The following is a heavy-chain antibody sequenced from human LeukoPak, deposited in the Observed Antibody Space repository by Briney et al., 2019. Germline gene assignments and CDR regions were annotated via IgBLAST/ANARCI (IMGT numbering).Heavy chain of an antibody. CDR2: IIPIFGTA. CDR3: ARGGYSSSWYGIYYYMDV. D-gene: IGHD6-13*01. J-gene: IGHJ6*03. V-gene: IGHV1-69*06. CDR1: GGTFSSYA. Sequence: SVKVSCKASGGTFSSYAISWVRQAPGQGLEWMGGIIPIFGTANYAQKFQGRVTITADKSTSTAYMELSSLRSEDTAVYYCARGGYSSSWYGIYYYMDVWGKGTTVTVSS.